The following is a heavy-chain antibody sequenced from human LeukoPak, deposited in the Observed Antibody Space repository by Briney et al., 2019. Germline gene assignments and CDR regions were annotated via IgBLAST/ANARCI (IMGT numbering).Heavy chain of an antibody. CDR1: GFTFSRHW. V-gene: IGHV3-74*01. J-gene: IGHJ4*02. CDR3: ARICSSTDCLIPD. Sequence: PGGSLRLSCAASGFTFSRHWMHWVRQAPGKGLVWISRINSDASDTNYADFVKGRFTISRDNAKNTVYLQINSLRDEDTAVYYCARICSSTDCLIPDWGQETLVTVSS. CDR2: INSDASDT. D-gene: IGHD2-2*01.